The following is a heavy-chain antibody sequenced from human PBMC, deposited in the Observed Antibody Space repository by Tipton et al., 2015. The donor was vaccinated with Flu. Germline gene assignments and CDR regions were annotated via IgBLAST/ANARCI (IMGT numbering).Heavy chain of an antibody. V-gene: IGHV4-34*01. CDR3: ARVGSAAAGTN. CDR1: GGSFSGYY. D-gene: IGHD6-13*01. Sequence: LRLSCAVYGGSFSGYYWSWIRQPPGKGLEWIGEINHSGSTNYNPSLKSRVTISVDTSKNQFSLKLSSVTAAETAVYYCARVGSAAAGTNWGQGTLVTVSS. J-gene: IGHJ4*02. CDR2: INHSGST.